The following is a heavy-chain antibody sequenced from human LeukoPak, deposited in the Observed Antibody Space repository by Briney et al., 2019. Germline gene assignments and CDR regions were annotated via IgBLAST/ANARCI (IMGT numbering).Heavy chain of an antibody. CDR3: ARDVKFYYDSSGYYRGFDY. V-gene: IGHV4-59*01. D-gene: IGHD3-22*01. J-gene: IGHJ4*02. CDR2: IYYSGST. Sequence: KPSETLSLTCTVSGGSISSYYWSWIRQPPGKGLEWIGYIYYSGSTNYNPSLKSRVTISVDTSKNQSSLKLSSVTAADTAVYYCARDVKFYYDSSGYYRGFDYWGQGTLVTVSS. CDR1: GGSISSYY.